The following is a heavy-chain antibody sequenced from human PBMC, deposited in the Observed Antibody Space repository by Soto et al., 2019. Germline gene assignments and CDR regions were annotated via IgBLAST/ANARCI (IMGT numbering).Heavy chain of an antibody. CDR3: ARSIRGPRRFNGMDV. CDR1: GFSLTSPGMC. J-gene: IGHJ6*02. CDR2: IERDDDDK. V-gene: IGHV2-70*13. Sequence: SGPTLVNPTETLTLTCTFSGFSLTSPGMCVSWIRQPPGKALEWLALIERDDDDKYYSTSLKTRLTISKDTRKNQVVLTMANMDPADTGTYYCARSIRGPRRFNGMDVWGQGTTVTVSS. D-gene: IGHD1-20*01.